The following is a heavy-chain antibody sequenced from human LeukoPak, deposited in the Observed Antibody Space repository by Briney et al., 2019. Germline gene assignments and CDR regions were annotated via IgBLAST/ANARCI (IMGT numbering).Heavy chain of an antibody. CDR1: GGSISSYY. CDR3: ARYYDSSGYYAFDAFDI. J-gene: IGHJ3*02. V-gene: IGHV4-59*01. Sequence: SETLSLTCTVSGGSISSYYWSWIRQPPGKGLEWIGYIYYSGSTNYNPSLKSRVTISVDTSKNQFSLKLSSVTAADTAVYYCARYYDSSGYYAFDAFDIWGQGTMVTVSS. CDR2: IYYSGST. D-gene: IGHD3-22*01.